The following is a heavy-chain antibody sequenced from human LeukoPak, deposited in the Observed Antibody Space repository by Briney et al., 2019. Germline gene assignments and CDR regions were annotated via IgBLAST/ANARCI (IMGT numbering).Heavy chain of an antibody. D-gene: IGHD6-13*01. J-gene: IGHJ4*02. CDR1: GGTFSSYA. CDR2: IIPIFGTA. V-gene: IGHV1-69*05. CDR3: ARGADIAAAGTGFDY. Sequence: GASVKVSCKASGGTFSSYAISGVRQAPGQGLEWMGRIIPIFGTANYAQKFQGRVTITTDESTSTAYMELSSLRSEDTAVYYCARGADIAAAGTGFDYWGQGTLVTVSS.